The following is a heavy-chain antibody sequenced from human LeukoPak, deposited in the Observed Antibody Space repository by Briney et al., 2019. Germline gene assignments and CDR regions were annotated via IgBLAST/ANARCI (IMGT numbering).Heavy chain of an antibody. CDR1: GFSVSNNY. J-gene: IGHJ4*02. CDR3: ARPGSASGYWVH. Sequence: PGGSLRLSCAASGFSVSNNYLSWVRQPPGQGLEWVSVIHSGGRTKYADSVRDRFTISRDIAKNTVYLQMNSLRVDDTAAYYCARPGSASGYWVHWGQGTLVTVSS. CDR2: IHSGGRT. V-gene: IGHV3-66*01. D-gene: IGHD3-3*01.